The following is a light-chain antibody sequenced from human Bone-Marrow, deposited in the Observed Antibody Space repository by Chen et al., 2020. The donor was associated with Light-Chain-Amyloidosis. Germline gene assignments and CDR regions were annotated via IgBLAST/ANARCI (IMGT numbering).Light chain of an antibody. J-gene: IGLJ2*01. CDR1: DLPTKY. V-gene: IGLV3-25*03. CDR2: RDT. CDR3: QPADGSGTYEVI. Sequence: SYELTQPPSVSVSPGQTARITCSGDDLPTKYAYWYQQKPGQAPVLVIHRDTERPSGISERFTGTSPGTTATLTIRGVRAEAGADYPCQPADGSGTYEVIFGGGTKLPVL.